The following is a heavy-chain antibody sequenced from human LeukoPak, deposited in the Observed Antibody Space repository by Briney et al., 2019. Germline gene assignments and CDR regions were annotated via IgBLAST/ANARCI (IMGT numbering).Heavy chain of an antibody. CDR2: ISSSGSTI. CDR1: GFTFSDYY. V-gene: IGHV3-11*01. D-gene: IGHD3-10*01. J-gene: IGHJ6*02. Sequence: GGSLRLSCAASGFTFSDYYVSWIRQAPGKGLEWVSYISSSGSTIYYADSVKGRFTISRDNAKNSLYLQMNSLTAEDTAVYYCARTTLPAAGSGSYCPTYYYYGMDVWGQGTTVTVSS. CDR3: ARTTLPAAGSGSYCPTYYYYGMDV.